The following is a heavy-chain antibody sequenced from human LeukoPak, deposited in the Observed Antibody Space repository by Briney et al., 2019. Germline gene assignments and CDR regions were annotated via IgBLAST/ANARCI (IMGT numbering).Heavy chain of an antibody. J-gene: IGHJ3*02. D-gene: IGHD3-10*01. CDR1: GGSISGYY. Sequence: ETSETLSLTCTVSGGSISGYYWSWIRQPPGKGLEWIGYIYYSGSTNYNPSLKSRVTISVDTSKNQFSLKLSSVTAADTAVYYCARGPLIRGFDAFDIWGQGTMVTVSS. V-gene: IGHV4-59*01. CDR3: ARGPLIRGFDAFDI. CDR2: IYYSGST.